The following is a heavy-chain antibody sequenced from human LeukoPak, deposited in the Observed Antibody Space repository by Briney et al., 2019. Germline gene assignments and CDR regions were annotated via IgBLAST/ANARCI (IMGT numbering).Heavy chain of an antibody. Sequence: GGSLRLSCAASGFTFSSYWMSWVRQAPGKGLEGVANIKQDGSEKYYVDSVKGRFTISRDNAKNSLYLQMNSLRAEDTAVFYCARKIWFGELYDYWGQGTLVTVSS. V-gene: IGHV3-7*03. CDR3: ARKIWFGELYDY. CDR2: IKQDGSEK. CDR1: GFTFSSYW. J-gene: IGHJ4*02. D-gene: IGHD3-10*01.